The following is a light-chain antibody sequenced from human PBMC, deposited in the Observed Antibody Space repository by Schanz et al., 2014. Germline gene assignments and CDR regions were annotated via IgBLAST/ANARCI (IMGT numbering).Light chain of an antibody. CDR2: DVN. CDR1: SSDVGASNY. Sequence: QSVLTQPASVSGSLGQSVTISCIGTSSDVGASNYVSWYQQHPGTAPKLIIYDVNKGPSGVPHRFSGSKSGNTASLTISGLQADDEADYHCCSDTGNHSWVFGGGTKLT. J-gene: IGLJ3*02. CDR3: CSDTGNHSWV. V-gene: IGLV2-11*01.